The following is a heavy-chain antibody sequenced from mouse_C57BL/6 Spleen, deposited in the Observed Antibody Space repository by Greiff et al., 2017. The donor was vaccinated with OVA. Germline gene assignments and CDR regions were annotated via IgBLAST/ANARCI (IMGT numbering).Heavy chain of an antibody. V-gene: IGHV5-4*03. Sequence: EVKLVESGGGLVKPGGSLKLSCAASGFTFSSYAMSWVRQTPEKRLEWVATISDGGSYTYYPDNVKGRFTISRDNAKNNLYLQMSHLKSEDTAMYYCARVGLFITRVHFDYWGKGTTLTVSS. CDR2: ISDGGSYT. CDR3: ARVGLFITRVHFDY. D-gene: IGHD1-1*01. CDR1: GFTFSSYA. J-gene: IGHJ2*01.